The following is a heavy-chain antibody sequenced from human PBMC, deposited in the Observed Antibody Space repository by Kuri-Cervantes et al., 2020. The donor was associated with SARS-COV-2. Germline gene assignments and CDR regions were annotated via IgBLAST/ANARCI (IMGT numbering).Heavy chain of an antibody. V-gene: IGHV3-30*04. CDR1: GFAFRTHA. J-gene: IGHJ3*02. CDR2: ISYDGSNK. Sequence: GGSLRLSCAASGFAFRTHAMHWVRQAPGKGLEWVAVISYDGSNKYYADSVKGRFTISRDNSKNTLYLQMNSLRAEDTAVYYCAGDGPGYYGSGRVKTRAFDIWGQGTRVTVSS. CDR3: AGDGPGYYGSGRVKTRAFDI. D-gene: IGHD3-10*01.